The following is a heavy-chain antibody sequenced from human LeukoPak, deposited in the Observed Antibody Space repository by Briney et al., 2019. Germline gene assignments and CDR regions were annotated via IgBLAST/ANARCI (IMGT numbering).Heavy chain of an antibody. J-gene: IGHJ4*02. CDR3: ARGYRLTYYYDSSGSEIDY. V-gene: IGHV1-18*01. CDR1: GYTFTSYG. D-gene: IGHD3-22*01. Sequence: GASVKVSCKASGYTFTSYGISWVRQAPGQGLEWMGWISAYNGNTNYAQKLQGRVTMTTDTSTSTAYMELRSLRSDDTAVYYCARGYRLTYYYDSSGSEIDYWGQGTLVTVSS. CDR2: ISAYNGNT.